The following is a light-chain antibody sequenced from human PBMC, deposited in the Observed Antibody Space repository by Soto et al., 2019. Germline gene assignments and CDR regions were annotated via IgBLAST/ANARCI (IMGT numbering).Light chain of an antibody. CDR3: QQSYSTPWT. V-gene: IGKV3-15*01. Sequence: EIMMTQSPATLSVSTGERATLSCRASESVSSNLAWYQQKPGQAPRLLIYGASTRATGIPATFSGSGSGTEFTLTISSLQPEDFATYYCQQSYSTPWTFGQGTKVDIK. CDR2: GAS. J-gene: IGKJ1*01. CDR1: ESVSSN.